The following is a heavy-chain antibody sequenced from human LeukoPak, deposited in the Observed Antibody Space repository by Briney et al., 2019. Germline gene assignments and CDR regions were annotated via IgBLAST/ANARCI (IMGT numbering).Heavy chain of an antibody. V-gene: IGHV3-53*01. CDR3: AHRKATSWAHDY. D-gene: IGHD2-2*01. CDR1: VFTVSSSY. Sequence: GGSLRLSCAASVFTVSSSYMSWVRQAPGKGLEWVSVIYSCGSGSTYYADSVKGRFTISRDNSKNTLNLQMNSLRAEDTAVYYCAHRKATSWAHDYWGQGTLVTVSS. CDR2: IYSCGSGST. J-gene: IGHJ4*02.